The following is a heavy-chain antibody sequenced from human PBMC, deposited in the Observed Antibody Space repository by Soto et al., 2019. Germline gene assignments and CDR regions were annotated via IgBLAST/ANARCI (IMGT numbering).Heavy chain of an antibody. CDR3: ARAVGGGLDAFDI. Sequence: EVQLVESGGGLIQPGGSLRLSCAASGFTVSSNYMSWVRQAPGKGLEWVSVIYSGGSTYYADSVKGRFTISRDNAKNTLYLQMNSLRAEDPAVYYCARAVGGGLDAFDIWGQGTMVTVSS. V-gene: IGHV3-53*01. CDR1: GFTVSSNY. J-gene: IGHJ3*02. D-gene: IGHD3-16*01. CDR2: IYSGGST.